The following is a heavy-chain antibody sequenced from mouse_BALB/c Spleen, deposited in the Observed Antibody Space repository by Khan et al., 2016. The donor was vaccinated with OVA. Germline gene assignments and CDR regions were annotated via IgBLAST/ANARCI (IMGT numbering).Heavy chain of an antibody. V-gene: IGHV1-7*01. CDR3: ARRGRYGIFAY. Sequence: QVHVKQSGAELAKPGASVKMSCKASGYTFINYWILWVKQRPGQGLEWIGYINPSTGYTEYNQKFKDKATLTTDKSSSTAYMQLSSLTSEDSAVYYCARRGRYGIFAYWGQGTLVTVSA. CDR2: INPSTGYT. D-gene: IGHD2-1*01. CDR1: GYTFINYW. J-gene: IGHJ3*01.